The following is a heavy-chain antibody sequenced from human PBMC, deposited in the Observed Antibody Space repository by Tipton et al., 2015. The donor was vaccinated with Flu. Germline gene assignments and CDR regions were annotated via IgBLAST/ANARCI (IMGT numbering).Heavy chain of an antibody. CDR2: IWYDGSNK. D-gene: IGHD6-6*01. J-gene: IGHJ3*02. CDR3: ASQIAARGAFDI. V-gene: IGHV3-33*01. Sequence: SLRLSCAASGFTSSSYGMHWVRQAPGKGLEWVAVIWYDGSNKYYADSVKGRFTISRDNSKNTLYLQMNSLRAEDTAVYYCASQIAARGAFDIWGQGTMVTVSS. CDR1: GFTSSSYG.